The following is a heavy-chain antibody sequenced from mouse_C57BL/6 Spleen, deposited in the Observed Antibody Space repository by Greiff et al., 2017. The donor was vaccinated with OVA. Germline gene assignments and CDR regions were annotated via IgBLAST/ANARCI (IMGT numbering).Heavy chain of an antibody. D-gene: IGHD1-1*01. CDR2: ISSGSSTI. V-gene: IGHV5-17*01. Sequence: EVKLQESGGGLVKPGGSLKLSCAASGFTFSDYGMHWVRQAPEKGLEWVAYISSGSSTIYYADTVKGRFTISRDNAKNTLFLQMTSLRSEDTAMYYCARPYYGSSYDAMDYWGQGTSVTVSS. J-gene: IGHJ4*01. CDR3: ARPYYGSSYDAMDY. CDR1: GFTFSDYG.